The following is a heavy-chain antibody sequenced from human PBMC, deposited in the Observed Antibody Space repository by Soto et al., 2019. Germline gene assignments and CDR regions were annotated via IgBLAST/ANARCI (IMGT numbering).Heavy chain of an antibody. CDR1: GYTLTELS. D-gene: IGHD3-16*01. J-gene: IGHJ5*02. CDR3: ETDLHVGGNWFEP. CDR2: FDPEDGET. Sequence: ASVKVSCKVSGYTLTELSMHWVRQAPGKGLEWMGGFDPEDGETIYAQKFQGRVTMTEDTSTDTAYMELSSLRSEDTAVYYCETDLHVGGNWFEPWCQGTLVTVSS. V-gene: IGHV1-24*01.